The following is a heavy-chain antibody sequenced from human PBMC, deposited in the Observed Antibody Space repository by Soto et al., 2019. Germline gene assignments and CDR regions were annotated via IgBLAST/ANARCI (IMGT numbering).Heavy chain of an antibody. J-gene: IGHJ4*02. V-gene: IGHV4-4*02. CDR3: PSRDAGTSVDY. Sequence: QVQLQESGPGLVKPSGTLSLTCAVSGGCFTSNNWWTWVRQPPGQGLEGIGEIDRTGSTNYNQSRKRRVTISLDKSENQFSLKVAYLTAADTAVYYCPSRDAGTSVDYWGQGTLVTVAS. D-gene: IGHD1-7*01. CDR1: GGCFTSNNW. CDR2: IDRTGST.